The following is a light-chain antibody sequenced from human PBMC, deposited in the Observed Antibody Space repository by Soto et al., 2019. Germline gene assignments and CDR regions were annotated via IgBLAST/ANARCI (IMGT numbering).Light chain of an antibody. J-gene: IGKJ2*01. CDR3: QQYGNSPYT. CDR1: QSVRSNY. Sequence: EIVLTQSPGTLSLSPGERATLSCRASQSVRSNYLAWYQQKPGQAPRLLIYGASDRATGIPDRFRGSGFGTDFTLTISRLEPEDFAVYYCQQYGNSPYTFGRGTKLEIK. CDR2: GAS. V-gene: IGKV3-20*01.